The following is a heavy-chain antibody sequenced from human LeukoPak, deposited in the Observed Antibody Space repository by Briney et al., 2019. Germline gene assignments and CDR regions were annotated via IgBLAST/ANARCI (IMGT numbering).Heavy chain of an antibody. J-gene: IGHJ4*02. CDR3: ARERQGRGFDY. CDR1: GYSISSSNW. CDR2: IYYTGTT. V-gene: IGHV4-28*06. Sequence: SETLSLTCAVSGYSISSSNWWGWIRQPPGKGLEWIGYIYYTGTTNYNPSLKSRVTMSVDTSKNHFSLKLTSVTAFDTAVYYCARERQGRGFDYWGQGTLVTVSS.